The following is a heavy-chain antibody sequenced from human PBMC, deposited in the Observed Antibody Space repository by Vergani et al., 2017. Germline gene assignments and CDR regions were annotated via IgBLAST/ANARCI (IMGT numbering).Heavy chain of an antibody. V-gene: IGHV4-61*01. D-gene: IGHD4-23*01. CDR2: IYYSGST. CDR3: ARVGSTATVVTPGGNYYYYGMDV. CDR1: GGSVSSGSYY. J-gene: IGHJ6*02. Sequence: QVQLQESGPGLVKPSETLSLTCTVSGGSVSSGSYYWSWIRQPPGKGLESIGYIYYSGSTNYNPSLNSRVTISVDTSKNQFSLKLSPVTAAETAVYYCARVGSTATVVTPGGNYYYYGMDVWGQGTTVTVSS.